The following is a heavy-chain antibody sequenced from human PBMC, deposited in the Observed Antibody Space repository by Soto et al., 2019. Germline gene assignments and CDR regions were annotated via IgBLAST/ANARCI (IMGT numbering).Heavy chain of an antibody. D-gene: IGHD3-22*01. CDR2: INPNSGGT. V-gene: IGHV1-2*02. Sequence: SVKVSCKASRYSFSGYYMHWVRQAPGQGLEWMGWINPNSGGTNYAQKFQGRVTMTRDTSISTAYMELSRLRSDDTAVYYCARESKDSSGYYNWFDPWGQGTLVTVSS. CDR1: RYSFSGYY. J-gene: IGHJ5*02. CDR3: ARESKDSSGYYNWFDP.